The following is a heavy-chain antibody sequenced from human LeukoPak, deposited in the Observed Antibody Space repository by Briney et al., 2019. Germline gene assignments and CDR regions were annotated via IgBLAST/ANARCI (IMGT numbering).Heavy chain of an antibody. V-gene: IGHV4-59*11. J-gene: IGHJ5*02. CDR2: IYYSGST. CDR1: GGSISSHY. D-gene: IGHD3-3*01. CDR3: ARDRAYYDFWSGYLDP. Sequence: PSETLSLTCTVSGGSISSHYWSWIRQPPGKGLEWIGYIYYSGSTNYNPSLKSRVTVSVGTSKNQFSLKLSSVTAADTAVYYCARDRAYYDFWSGYLDPWGQGTLVTVSS.